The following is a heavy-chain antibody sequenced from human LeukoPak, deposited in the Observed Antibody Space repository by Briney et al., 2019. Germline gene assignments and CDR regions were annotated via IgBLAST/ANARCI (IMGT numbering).Heavy chain of an antibody. V-gene: IGHV3-30*02. CDR1: GFTFSSYG. J-gene: IGHJ4*02. Sequence: GGSLRLSCAAPGFTFSSYGMHWVRQAPGKGLEWVAFIRYDGSNKYYADSVKGRFTISRDNSKNTLYLQMNSLRAEDTAVYYCAKGYCSGGSCYGAGDYWGQGTLVTVSS. CDR2: IRYDGSNK. D-gene: IGHD2-15*01. CDR3: AKGYCSGGSCYGAGDY.